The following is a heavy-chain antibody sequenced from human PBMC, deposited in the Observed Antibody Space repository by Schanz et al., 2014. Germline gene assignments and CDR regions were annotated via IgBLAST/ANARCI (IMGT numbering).Heavy chain of an antibody. Sequence: EEQLVESGGGLVQPGRSLRLPCAASGFMFEDYDMHWVRQAPGKGLEWVSRTSHDGSFTTFADSVKGRFTISRDNARNTLYLQMNSLRAEDTAVYYCTRDTDYHFDYWGQGTLVTVSS. CDR3: TRDTDYHFDY. D-gene: IGHD4-17*01. CDR1: GFMFEDYD. V-gene: IGHV3-9*01. J-gene: IGHJ4*02. CDR2: TSHDGSFT.